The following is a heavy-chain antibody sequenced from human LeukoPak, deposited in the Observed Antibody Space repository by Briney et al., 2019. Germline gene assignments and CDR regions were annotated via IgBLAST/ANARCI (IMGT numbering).Heavy chain of an antibody. Sequence: PGGSLRLSCAASGFTFSSYEMNWVRQAPGKGLEWVSYISSSGSNIYYADSVKGRFTISRDNSKNTLYLQMNSLRAEDTAVYYCAKESFDSGYGDYWGQGTLVTVSS. CDR2: ISSSGSNI. CDR1: GFTFSSYE. J-gene: IGHJ4*02. D-gene: IGHD5-12*01. V-gene: IGHV3-48*03. CDR3: AKESFDSGYGDY.